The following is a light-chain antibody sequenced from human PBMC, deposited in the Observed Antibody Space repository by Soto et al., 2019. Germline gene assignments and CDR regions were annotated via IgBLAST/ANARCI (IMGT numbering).Light chain of an antibody. CDR1: QSIGNW. Sequence: DIQMTQSPSTLAASVGDRVTITCRASQSIGNWLAWYQQKPGKAPKLLIYDASTFVSGVPSRFSGGGSGTEFTLTISSLQPDDFATYYCQQYNTYSPATFGQGSKVDI. CDR2: DAS. CDR3: QQYNTYSPAT. J-gene: IGKJ1*01. V-gene: IGKV1-5*01.